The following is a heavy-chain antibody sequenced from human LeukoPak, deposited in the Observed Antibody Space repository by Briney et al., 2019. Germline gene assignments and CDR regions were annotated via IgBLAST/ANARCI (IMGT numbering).Heavy chain of an antibody. CDR1: GFTFSSYG. CDR3: AKDNAYYYADH. V-gene: IGHV3-30*02. CDR2: IGYDGRNK. J-gene: IGHJ4*02. Sequence: GGSLRLSCAASGFTFSSYGIHWVRQAPCKGLEWVTFIGYDGRNKYYADSVKGRFTISRDNSKDTLYLQMNSLRAEDTAVYYCAKDNAYYYADHWGQGTLVTVSS. D-gene: IGHD3-10*01.